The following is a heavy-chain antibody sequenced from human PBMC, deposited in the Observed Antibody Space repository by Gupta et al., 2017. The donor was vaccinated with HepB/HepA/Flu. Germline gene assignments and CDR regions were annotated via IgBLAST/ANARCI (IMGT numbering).Heavy chain of an antibody. V-gene: IGHV3-15*01. J-gene: IGHJ4*02. CDR1: EFTFRNAV. Sequence: EVELVESGGGLVKPGGPLRLSCAALEFTFRNAVNSWVRQAPGKGLGWVGRIKSKTDGGTTDYAAPVKGRFTISRDDSKKTVYLQMNSLKTEDTAVYYCSAAQRLVLGYWGQGTLVTVSS. CDR3: SAAQRLVLGY. D-gene: IGHD6-6*01. CDR2: IKSKTDGGTT.